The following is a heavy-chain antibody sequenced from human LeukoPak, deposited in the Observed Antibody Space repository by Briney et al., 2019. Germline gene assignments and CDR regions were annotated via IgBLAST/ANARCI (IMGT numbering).Heavy chain of an antibody. J-gene: IGHJ4*02. V-gene: IGHV3-53*01. Sequence: IPPGGAPKLSFAASGFTLRNNYMTWGPPAPREGLGGGSSFYSGGSSYYADSVKGRFIISRDSSTDTLYLQMNSLRVEDTAVYFCARDRGYGYGFFDYWGQGTLVTVSS. D-gene: IGHD5-18*01. CDR2: FYSGGSS. CDR3: ARDRGYGYGFFDY. CDR1: GFTLRNNY.